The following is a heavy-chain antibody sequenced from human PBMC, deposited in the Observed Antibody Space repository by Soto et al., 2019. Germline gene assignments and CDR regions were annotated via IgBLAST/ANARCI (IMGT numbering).Heavy chain of an antibody. J-gene: IGHJ6*02. CDR1: AGSISSYY. CDR2: IYDSWST. Sequence: SETLSLTWTVSAGSISSYYGSWVRPPAGKGLEWVGYIYDSWSTTYIPSLKSRVTRSVDPPKNQLSQNLSSVTAADTAVYYCARDSDSRLRTLLGVVTRTPYGMDVWGQGTTVTAAS. V-gene: IGHV4-59*01. CDR3: ARDSDSRLRTLLGVVTRTPYGMDV. D-gene: IGHD3-3*01.